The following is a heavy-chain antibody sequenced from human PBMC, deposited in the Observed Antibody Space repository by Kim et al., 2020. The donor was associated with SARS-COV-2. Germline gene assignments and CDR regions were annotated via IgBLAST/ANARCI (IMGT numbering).Heavy chain of an antibody. CDR3: AKDLMVRGGGTLYYYYGMDV. CDR1: GGSISSYY. Sequence: SETLSLACTVSGGSISSYYWSWIRQPPGKGLEWIGYIYYSGSTNYNPSLKSRVTISVDTSKNQFSLKLSSVTAADTAMYYCAKDLMVRGGGTLYYYYGMDVWGQGTTVTVSS. J-gene: IGHJ6*02. CDR2: IYYSGST. V-gene: IGHV4-59*01. D-gene: IGHD3-10*01.